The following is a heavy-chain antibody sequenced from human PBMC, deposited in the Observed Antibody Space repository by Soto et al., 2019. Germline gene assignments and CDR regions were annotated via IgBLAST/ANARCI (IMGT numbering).Heavy chain of an antibody. J-gene: IGHJ5*02. CDR2: ISYDGSNK. Sequence: GGSLRLSCAASGFTFSSYGMHWVRQAPGKGLEWVAVISYDGSNKYYADSVKGRFAISRDNSKNTLYLQMNSLRAEDTAVYYCAKDGSPLRYFDWLLSWFHPWGQATLVTVSS. CDR1: GFTFSSYG. V-gene: IGHV3-30*18. CDR3: AKDGSPLRYFDWLLSWFHP. D-gene: IGHD3-9*01.